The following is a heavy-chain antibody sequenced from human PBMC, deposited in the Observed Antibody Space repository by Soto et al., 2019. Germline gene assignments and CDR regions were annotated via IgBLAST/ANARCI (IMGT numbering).Heavy chain of an antibody. CDR2: IYYSGST. Sequence: SETLSLTCTVSGGSTSSGGYYWSWIRQHPGKGLEWIGYIYYSGSTYYNPSLKSRVTISVDTSKNQFSLKLSFVTAADTAVYYFARDYYAAAVHFDYRAQGTLVPVSS. CDR1: GGSTSSGGYY. CDR3: ARDYYAAAVHFDY. J-gene: IGHJ4*02. V-gene: IGHV4-31*03. D-gene: IGHD3-10*01.